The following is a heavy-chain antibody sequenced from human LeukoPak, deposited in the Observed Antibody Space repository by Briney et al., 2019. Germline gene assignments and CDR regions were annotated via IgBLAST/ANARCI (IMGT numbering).Heavy chain of an antibody. CDR3: ADYCSSTSCSLDY. Sequence: GSLRLSCAASGFTFDDYAMHWVRQAPGKGLEWVSAISGSGGSTYYADSVKGRFTISRDNSKNTLYLQMNSLRAEDTAVYYCADYCSSTSCSLDYWGQGTLVTVSS. CDR1: GFTFDDYA. D-gene: IGHD2-2*01. J-gene: IGHJ4*02. CDR2: ISGSGGST. V-gene: IGHV3-23*01.